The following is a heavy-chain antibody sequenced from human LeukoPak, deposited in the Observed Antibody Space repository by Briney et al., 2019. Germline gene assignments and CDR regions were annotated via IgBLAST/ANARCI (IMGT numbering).Heavy chain of an antibody. V-gene: IGHV4-59*08. J-gene: IGHJ4*02. CDR2: IYYGGST. Sequence: TTSETVSLTCTVSGGSMSPYHWGWIRQPPGEGLEWTGYIYYGGSTNYNPSLKSRVTISVDTSKNQFSLKLSSVTAADTAIYYCARAVSGRFDYWGQGTLVTVSS. D-gene: IGHD6-19*01. CDR3: ARAVSGRFDY. CDR1: GGSMSPYH.